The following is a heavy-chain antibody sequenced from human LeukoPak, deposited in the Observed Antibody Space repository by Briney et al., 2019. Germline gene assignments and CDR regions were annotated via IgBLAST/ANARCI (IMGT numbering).Heavy chain of an antibody. J-gene: IGHJ4*02. CDR1: GFTFSTYA. CDR3: ARSNGLRYFDR. D-gene: IGHD4-11*01. V-gene: IGHV3-48*03. Sequence: GRSLRLSCVASGFTFSTYAMNWIRQAPGKGLEWVAYFGSTGTIHYADSMRGRFTISRDNAEMSLFLQMNSLRVDDTAVYYCARSNGLRYFDRWGQGTLVTVSS. CDR2: FGSTGTI.